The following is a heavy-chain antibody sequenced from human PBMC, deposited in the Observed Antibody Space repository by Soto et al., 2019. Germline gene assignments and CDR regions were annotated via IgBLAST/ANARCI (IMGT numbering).Heavy chain of an antibody. J-gene: IGHJ4*02. CDR2: ISYDGSNK. D-gene: IGHD6-19*01. Sequence: QVQLVESGGGVVQPGRSLRLSCAASGFTFSSYGMHWVRQAPGKGLEWVAVISYDGSNKYYADSVKGRFTISRDNSKNTLYLQINSLRAEDTAVYYFAKDSGIAVAGTGEDYWGQGTLVTVSS. V-gene: IGHV3-30*18. CDR3: AKDSGIAVAGTGEDY. CDR1: GFTFSSYG.